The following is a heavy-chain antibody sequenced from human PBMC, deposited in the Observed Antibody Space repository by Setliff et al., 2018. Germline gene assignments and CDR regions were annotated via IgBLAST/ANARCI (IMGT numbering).Heavy chain of an antibody. V-gene: IGHV3-74*03. CDR1: GFSFSDYS. Sequence: LRLSCAASGFSFSDYSMDWVRQAPGKGLEWVARISTDGSSITYADSVKGRFTISRDNARNSLHLQMSSLRAEDTAVYYCARIYSSGTYYFDYWGRGTLVTV. D-gene: IGHD3-10*01. CDR2: ISTDGSSI. J-gene: IGHJ4*02. CDR3: ARIYSSGTYYFDY.